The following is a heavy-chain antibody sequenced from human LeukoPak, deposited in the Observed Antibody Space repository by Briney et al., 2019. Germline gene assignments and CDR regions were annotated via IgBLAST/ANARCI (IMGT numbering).Heavy chain of an antibody. V-gene: IGHV1-46*01. CDR2: INPTGGST. J-gene: IGHJ3*02. D-gene: IGHD1-26*01. CDR1: GYTFTNYY. Sequence: GASVKVSCKASGYTFTNYYMHWVRQAPGQGLEWMGIINPTGGSTTYAQKFQGRVTMARDTSTSTVYMELSSLRSEDMAVYYCARASSGGIYQAFDIWGQGTMVTVSS. CDR3: ARASSGGIYQAFDI.